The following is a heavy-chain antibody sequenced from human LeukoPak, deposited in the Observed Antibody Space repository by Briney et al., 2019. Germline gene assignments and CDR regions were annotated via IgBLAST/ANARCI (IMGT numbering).Heavy chain of an antibody. V-gene: IGHV3-7*01. CDR3: ARDRDVYHTGVDY. CDR2: IRQDGEEK. Sequence: GGSLRLSCAASGFTFSNYWMVWFRQAPGKGLEWLGNIRQDGEEKNYLDSVKGRFTLSRDNAKNSLYLQMSRLRAEDSAIYYCARDRDVYHTGVDYWGQGTLVTVSS. J-gene: IGHJ4*02. CDR1: GFTFSNYW. D-gene: IGHD5-24*01.